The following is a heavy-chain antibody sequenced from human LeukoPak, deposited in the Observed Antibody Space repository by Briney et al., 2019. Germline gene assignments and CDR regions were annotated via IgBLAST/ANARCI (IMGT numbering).Heavy chain of an antibody. D-gene: IGHD6-19*01. V-gene: IGHV1-18*01. CDR1: GYNLIELS. J-gene: IGHJ4*02. CDR3: ARGLDSSGWFVDY. Sequence: ASVKVSCKVSGYNLIELSMHWVRLAPGKGLEWMGWISAYNGNTNYAQKLQGRVTMTTDTSTSTAYMELRSLRSDDTAVYYCARGLDSSGWFVDYWGQGTLVTVSS. CDR2: ISAYNGNT.